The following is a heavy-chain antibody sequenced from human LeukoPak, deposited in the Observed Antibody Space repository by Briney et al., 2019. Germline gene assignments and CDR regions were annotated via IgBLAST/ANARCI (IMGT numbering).Heavy chain of an antibody. Sequence: SGGSLRLSCAASGFTFSSYAMSWVRQAPGTGLEWVSAISGSGGSAYYADSVNGRFTISRDNSKNTLYLQMNSLRAEDTAVYYCAKGSLNAPNPDAAFDYWGQGTLVTVSS. V-gene: IGHV3-23*01. CDR2: ISGSGGSA. CDR3: AKGSLNAPNPDAAFDY. CDR1: GFTFSSYA. J-gene: IGHJ4*02.